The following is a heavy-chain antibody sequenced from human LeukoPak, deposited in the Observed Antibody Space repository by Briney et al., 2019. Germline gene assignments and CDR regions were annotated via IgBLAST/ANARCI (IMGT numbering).Heavy chain of an antibody. J-gene: IGHJ4*02. D-gene: IGHD2-2*01. V-gene: IGHV1-69*13. Sequence: GASVKVSCKASGYTFTGYYMHWVRQAPGQGLEWMGWINPIFGTANYAQKFQGRVTITADESTSTAYMELSSLRSEDTAVYYCARDYCSSTSCFHYWGQGTLVTVSS. CDR2: INPIFGTA. CDR1: GYTFTGYY. CDR3: ARDYCSSTSCFHY.